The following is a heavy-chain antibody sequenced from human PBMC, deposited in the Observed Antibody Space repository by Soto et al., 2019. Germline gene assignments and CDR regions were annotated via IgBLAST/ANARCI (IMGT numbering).Heavy chain of an antibody. CDR2: ISGSGGRT. Sequence: EVQLLESGGGLVQPGGSLRLSCAASGCTFSSYAMSWVRQAPGKGLEWVSAISGSGGRTYYADSVKGRFAISRDNSKNTLYLQMNSLRAEDTAVYYCAKDARVVVADSGEYWGQGTLVTVSS. J-gene: IGHJ4*02. D-gene: IGHD2-15*01. V-gene: IGHV3-23*01. CDR1: GCTFSSYA. CDR3: AKDARVVVADSGEY.